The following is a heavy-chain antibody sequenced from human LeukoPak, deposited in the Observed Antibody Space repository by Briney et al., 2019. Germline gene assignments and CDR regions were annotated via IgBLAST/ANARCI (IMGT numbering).Heavy chain of an antibody. CDR3: ARDRVGYYGDYVGYWYFDL. Sequence: PETLSLTCTVSGGSIRSYYWSWIRQPAGKGLEWIGRIYSSGSTNYNPSLKSRVTMSVDTSKNQFSLNLSSVTAADTAVYYCARDRVGYYGDYVGYWYFDLWGRGTLVTVSS. J-gene: IGHJ2*01. V-gene: IGHV4-4*07. CDR2: IYSSGST. D-gene: IGHD4-17*01. CDR1: GGSIRSYY.